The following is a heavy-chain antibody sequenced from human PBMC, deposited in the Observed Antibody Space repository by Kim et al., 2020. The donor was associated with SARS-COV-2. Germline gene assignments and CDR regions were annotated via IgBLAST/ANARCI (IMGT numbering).Heavy chain of an antibody. V-gene: IGHV1-3*01. CDR3: ARWGEIWFVEVYNWLDL. Sequence: ASVKFSCKASGYTFTSYAMHWVRQAPGQRLEWMGWINAGNGNTKYSQKYQGRGTITRDTSASTAYMELSSLRSEDTAVYYCARWGEIWFVEVYNWLDLWG. CDR2: INAGNGNT. D-gene: IGHD3-10*01. J-gene: IGHJ5*02. CDR1: GYTFTSYA.